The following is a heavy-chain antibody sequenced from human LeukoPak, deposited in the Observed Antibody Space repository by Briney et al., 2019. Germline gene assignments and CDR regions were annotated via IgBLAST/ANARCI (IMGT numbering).Heavy chain of an antibody. Sequence: SETLSLTCTVSGGSISSYYWSWIRQPPGKGLEWIWYIYYSGSTNYNPSLKSRVTISVDTSKNHFSLKLSSVTAADTAVYYCASTSFGELLCSFPYYFDYWGQGTLVTVSS. J-gene: IGHJ4*02. CDR3: ASTSFGELLCSFPYYFDY. D-gene: IGHD3-10*01. V-gene: IGHV4-59*01. CDR1: GGSISSYY. CDR2: IYYSGST.